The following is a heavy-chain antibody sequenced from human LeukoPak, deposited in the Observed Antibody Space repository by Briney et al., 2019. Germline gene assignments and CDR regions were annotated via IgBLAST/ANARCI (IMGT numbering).Heavy chain of an antibody. CDR1: GFTFSRYA. Sequence: GGSLRLSCAVSGFTFSRYALSWVRQAPGKGLEWVSTISGSGGSTYYADSVKGRFTISRDNSKNTLYLQMNSLRAEDTAVYHCAKAIRTSCYGCNMDVWGKGTTVTVCS. V-gene: IGHV3-23*01. CDR3: AKAIRTSCYGCNMDV. CDR2: ISGSGGST. J-gene: IGHJ6*03. D-gene: IGHD2-2*01.